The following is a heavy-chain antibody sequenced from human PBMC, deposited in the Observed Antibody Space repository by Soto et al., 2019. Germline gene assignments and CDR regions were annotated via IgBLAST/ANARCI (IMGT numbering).Heavy chain of an antibody. V-gene: IGHV4-59*08. CDR2: IYYSGST. Sequence: QVQLQESGPGLVKPSETLSLTCTVSGGSISSYYWSWIRQPPGKGLEWIGYIYYSGSTNYNPSLKSRVTISVDTSKNQFSLKLSSLNAADTAVYYCARQSVPAAIYYYGMDVWGQGTTVTVSS. CDR1: GGSISSYY. D-gene: IGHD2-2*01. CDR3: ARQSVPAAIYYYGMDV. J-gene: IGHJ6*02.